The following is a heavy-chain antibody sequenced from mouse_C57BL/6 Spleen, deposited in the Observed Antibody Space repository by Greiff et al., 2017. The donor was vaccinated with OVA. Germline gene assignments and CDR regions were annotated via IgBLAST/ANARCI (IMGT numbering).Heavy chain of an antibody. CDR3: AREDDGYYDAWFAY. CDR2: LPLTCGST. V-gene: IGHV1-64*01. Sequence: VKQWPGQGLEWIGLLPLTCGSTNYTEKFKCKDTLTVDKSSSTAYMQLSSLTSEDSAVYYCAREDDGYYDAWFAYWGQGTLVTVSA. D-gene: IGHD2-3*01. J-gene: IGHJ3*01.